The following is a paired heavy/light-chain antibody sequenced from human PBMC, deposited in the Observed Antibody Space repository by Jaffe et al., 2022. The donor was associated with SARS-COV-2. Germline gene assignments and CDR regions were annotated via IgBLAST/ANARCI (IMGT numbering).Heavy chain of an antibody. V-gene: IGHV4-61*02. CDR1: GDSISGGSYY. Sequence: QVQLQESGPGLVKPSQTLSLTCTVSGDSISGGSYYWTWIRQPAGKGLQWIGRIYTSGRTSYNPSLRSRVTISVDTSKNQLSLKLSSVTAADTAVYYCAREIFSSGWYEGTDPWGQGTLVTVSS. J-gene: IGHJ5*02. CDR3: AREIFSSGWYEGTDP. D-gene: IGHD6-19*01. CDR2: IYTSGRT.
Light chain of an antibody. J-gene: IGKJ1*01. CDR1: QSVSSTY. V-gene: IGKV3-20*01. CDR3: QQYGSSAWT. CDR2: GVS. Sequence: EIVLTQSPGTLPLSPGERATLSCRASQSVSSTYLAWYQQKPGQAPRLLIYGVSSRATGIPDRFSGSGSGTDFTLTISRLEPEDFAVYYCQQYGSSAWTFGQGTKVEIK.